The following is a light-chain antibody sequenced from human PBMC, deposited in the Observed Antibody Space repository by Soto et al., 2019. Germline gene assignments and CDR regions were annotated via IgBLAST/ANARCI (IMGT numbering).Light chain of an antibody. Sequence: EIVLTQSPGTLSLSPGERATLSCRASQSVSSRLAWYEQNPGQAPRILISGESSRATGIPDRLSGSGSGTDLNLTISRLEPEDFALYYCQXYVTSAITCGQGTRLEIK. CDR1: QSVSSR. CDR2: GES. J-gene: IGKJ5*01. CDR3: QXYVTSAIT. V-gene: IGKV3-20*01.